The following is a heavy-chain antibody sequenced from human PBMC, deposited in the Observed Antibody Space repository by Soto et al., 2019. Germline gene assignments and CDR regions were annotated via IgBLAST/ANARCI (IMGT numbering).Heavy chain of an antibody. CDR3: ARSIAAGDYHCYNYGMDV. J-gene: IGHJ6*02. CDR1: GDSVSSNSAA. Sequence: SQTLSLTCAISGDSVSSNSAAWNWFRQSPSRGLEWLGRTYYRSKWYNDYAVSVKSRITINPDTSKNQFSLQLNSVTPEDTAVYYCARSIAAGDYHCYNYGMDVCGQGTTVTVSS. CDR2: TYYRSKWYN. V-gene: IGHV6-1*01. D-gene: IGHD6-6*01.